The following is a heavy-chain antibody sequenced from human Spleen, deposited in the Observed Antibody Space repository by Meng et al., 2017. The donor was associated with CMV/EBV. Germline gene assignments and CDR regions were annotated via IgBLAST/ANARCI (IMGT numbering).Heavy chain of an antibody. CDR1: GFTFSGSA. CDR2: IYSGGST. CDR3: GTMMGIGDYVDYYFDH. J-gene: IGHJ4*02. D-gene: IGHD4-17*01. V-gene: IGHV3-53*05. Sequence: GGSLRLSCAASGFTFSGSAMHWVRQASGKGLEWVSVIYSGGSTDNADSVKGRFTISRDKSKNTLYLQMNSLRAEDTAVYYCGTMMGIGDYVDYYFDHWGQGTLVTVSS.